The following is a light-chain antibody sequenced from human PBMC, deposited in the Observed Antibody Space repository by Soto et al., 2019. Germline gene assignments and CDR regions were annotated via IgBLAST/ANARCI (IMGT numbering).Light chain of an antibody. Sequence: QSVLTQPASVSGSPGQSITISCTGTSSDVGSYNLVSWYQQHPGKAPKLMIYEGSKRPAGVSNRFSGSKSGNTASLTISGLQAEDEADYYCCSYAVSSTFGYVFGTGTKLTVL. CDR2: EGS. V-gene: IGLV2-23*03. J-gene: IGLJ1*01. CDR1: SSDVGSYNL. CDR3: CSYAVSSTFGYV.